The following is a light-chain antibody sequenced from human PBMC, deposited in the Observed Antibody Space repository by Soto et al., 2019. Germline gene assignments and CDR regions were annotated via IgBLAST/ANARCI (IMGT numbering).Light chain of an antibody. J-gene: IGKJ4*01. V-gene: IGKV3-20*01. CDR2: GAS. CDR1: QSVSSSY. Sequence: EIGLSQSPGTLSLYPGERATLSCRASQSVSSSYLAWYQQKPGQAPRLLIYGASSRATGIPDRFSGSGSGTDFTLTISRLEPEDFAVYYCQQYCSSLTCGGGTKVDIK. CDR3: QQYCSSLT.